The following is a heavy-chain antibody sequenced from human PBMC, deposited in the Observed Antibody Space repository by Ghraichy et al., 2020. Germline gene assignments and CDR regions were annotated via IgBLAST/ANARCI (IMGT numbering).Heavy chain of an antibody. CDR3: ARDFGYSSGWFVWFDP. CDR1: GYTFTSYA. D-gene: IGHD6-19*01. Sequence: ASVKVSCKASGYTFTSYAMHWVRQAPGHRLEWMGWINAGNGNTKYSQKFQGRVTITRDTSASTAYMELSSLRSEDTAVYYCARDFGYSSGWFVWFDPWGQGTLVTVSS. V-gene: IGHV1-3*01. CDR2: INAGNGNT. J-gene: IGHJ5*02.